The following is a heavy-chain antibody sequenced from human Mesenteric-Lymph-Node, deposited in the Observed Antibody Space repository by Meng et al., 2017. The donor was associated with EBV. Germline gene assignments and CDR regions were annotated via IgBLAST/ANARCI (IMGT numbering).Heavy chain of an antibody. CDR3: AHYLTVTYFDY. CDR1: GFSLSGVG. V-gene: IGHV2-5*02. D-gene: IGHD4-17*01. CDR2: LAWDDDK. Sequence: KGVGSTLVKPTPTITLTFAFSGFSLSGVGVGWIRQPPGKALEWLALLAWDDDKRYSPSLKSRLTITKDTSKNQVVLTMTNMDPVDTATYYCAHYLTVTYFDYWGQGTLVTVSS. J-gene: IGHJ4*02.